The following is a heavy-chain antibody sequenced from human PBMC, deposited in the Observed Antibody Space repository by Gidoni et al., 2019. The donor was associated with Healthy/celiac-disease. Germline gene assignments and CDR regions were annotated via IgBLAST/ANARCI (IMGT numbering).Heavy chain of an antibody. J-gene: IGHJ4*02. CDR1: GGSISSGDYY. D-gene: IGHD5-12*01. CDR3: ARGYSGYDLQVGFDY. Sequence: QVQLQESGPGLVKPSQTLSLTCTVAGGSISSGDYYWSWIRQPPGKGLEWIGYIYYSGSTYYNPSLKSRVTISVDTSKNHFSLKLSSVTAADTAVYYCARGYSGYDLQVGFDYWGQGTLVTVSS. V-gene: IGHV4-30-4*01. CDR2: IYYSGST.